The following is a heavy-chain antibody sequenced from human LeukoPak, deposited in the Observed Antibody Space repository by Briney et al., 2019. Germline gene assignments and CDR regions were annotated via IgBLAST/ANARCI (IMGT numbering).Heavy chain of an antibody. D-gene: IGHD3-3*01. CDR1: GYIFTGYY. J-gene: IGHJ4*02. Sequence: ASVKVSCKASGYIFTGYYLHWVRQAPGQGLEWLGWIDPNSGDTDFAQNLQGRVTLTSDTSITTAYMELRSLRSDDTAVYYCAKNDGNYDDSWGQGSLVIVSS. V-gene: IGHV1-2*02. CDR3: AKNDGNYDDS. CDR2: IDPNSGDT.